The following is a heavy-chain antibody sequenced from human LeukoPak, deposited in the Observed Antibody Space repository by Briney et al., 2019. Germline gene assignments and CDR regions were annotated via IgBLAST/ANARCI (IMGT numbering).Heavy chain of an antibody. CDR2: IYYSGST. D-gene: IGHD6-13*01. CDR3: ARDPPGMDAFYI. Sequence: SETLSLTCTVSGGSISSYYWSWIRQPPGKGLEWIGYIYYSGSTNYNPSLKSRVTISVDTSKNQFSLKLSSVTAADTAVYYCARDPPGMDAFYIRGQGKNVNGSS. J-gene: IGHJ3*02. V-gene: IGHV4-59*13. CDR1: GGSISSYY.